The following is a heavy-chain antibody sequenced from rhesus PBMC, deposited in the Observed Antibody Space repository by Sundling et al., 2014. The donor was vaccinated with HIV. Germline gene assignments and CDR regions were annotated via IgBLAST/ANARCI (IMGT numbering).Heavy chain of an antibody. CDR1: GFTFSSFV. J-gene: IGHJ4*01. CDR2: INNDGGST. CDR3: ARYSSWSYFFDY. V-gene: IGHV3S42*01. D-gene: IGHD6-13*01. Sequence: EVQLVETGGGLVQPGGSLKLSCAASGFTFSSFVMSWVRQPPGKGLEWVSVINNDGGSTYYADSVKGRFTISRDNSKNTLSLQMNSLRPEDTAVYYCARYSSWSYFFDYWGQGVLVTVSS.